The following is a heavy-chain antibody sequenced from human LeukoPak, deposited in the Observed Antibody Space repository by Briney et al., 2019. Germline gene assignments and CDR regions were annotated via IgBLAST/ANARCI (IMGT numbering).Heavy chain of an antibody. CDR2: IHTSGST. Sequence: SETLSLTCTVSGGFTSNYLCTWLRQSAGKGLEWIGRIHTSGSTNYNPSLKSRVSMSVDTSKNQFSLKLSSVTAADTAVYYCARDPEGHGYYFDYWGQGALVTVSS. CDR3: ARDPEGHGYYFDY. V-gene: IGHV4-4*07. D-gene: IGHD3-3*01. CDR1: GGFTSNYL. J-gene: IGHJ4*02.